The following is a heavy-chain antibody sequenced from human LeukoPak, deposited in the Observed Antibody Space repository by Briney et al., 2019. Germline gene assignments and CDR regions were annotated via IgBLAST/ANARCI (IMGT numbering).Heavy chain of an antibody. J-gene: IGHJ4*02. CDR1: GFSFSRYD. V-gene: IGHV3-30*02. Sequence: PGGSLRLSCAASGFSFSRYDIHWVRQAPGKGLEWVAFIRYNVSNKNYADSVKGRFTISRDNFMSTVYLQMNSLRADDTAVYYCAKDRQTITIFGVVNTTRANFDYWGQGTLVTVSS. D-gene: IGHD3-3*01. CDR2: IRYNVSNK. CDR3: AKDRQTITIFGVVNTTRANFDY.